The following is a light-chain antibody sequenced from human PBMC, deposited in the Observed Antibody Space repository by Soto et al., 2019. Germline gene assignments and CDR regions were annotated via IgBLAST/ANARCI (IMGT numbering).Light chain of an antibody. V-gene: IGKV3-11*01. J-gene: IGKJ5*01. CDR3: QQRSNWPIT. CDR2: DAS. CDR1: QSVSSY. Sequence: EIVLTQSPATLSLSPGERATLSCRTSQSVSSYLAWCQQKPGRAPRLLIYDASNRATDIPARFIGSGSGTDFTLTISSLEPEDFAVYYCQQRSNWPITFGQGTRLEIK.